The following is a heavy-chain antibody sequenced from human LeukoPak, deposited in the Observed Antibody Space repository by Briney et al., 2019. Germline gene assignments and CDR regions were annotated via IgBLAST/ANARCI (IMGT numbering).Heavy chain of an antibody. Sequence: GGSLRLSCAASGFTFSSYAMSWVRQAPGKGLESVSVISGGGTSTYYADSVKGRFTISKDNSRNTLYLQMNSLRAEDTAVYYCAKTFIAVANPIDYWGQGTLVTVSS. CDR2: ISGGGTST. CDR1: GFTFSSYA. J-gene: IGHJ4*02. V-gene: IGHV3-23*01. D-gene: IGHD6-19*01. CDR3: AKTFIAVANPIDY.